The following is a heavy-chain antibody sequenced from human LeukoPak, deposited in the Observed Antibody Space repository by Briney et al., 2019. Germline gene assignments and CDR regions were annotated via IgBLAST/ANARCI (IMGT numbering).Heavy chain of an antibody. V-gene: IGHV1-18*01. Sequence: ASVKVSCKASGYTFTSYGISWVRQAPGQGLEWMGWISAYNGNTNYAQKLQGRVTMTTDTSTSTAYMELRSLRSDDTAVYYCGRLGYCSGGSCPTSYNNWFDPWGQGTLVTVSS. CDR2: ISAYNGNT. CDR3: GRLGYCSGGSCPTSYNNWFDP. CDR1: GYTFTSYG. J-gene: IGHJ5*02. D-gene: IGHD2-15*01.